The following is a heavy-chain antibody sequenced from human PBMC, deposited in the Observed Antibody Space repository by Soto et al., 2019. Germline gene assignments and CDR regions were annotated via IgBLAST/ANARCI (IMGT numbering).Heavy chain of an antibody. J-gene: IGHJ4*02. CDR1: LCTFTSYA. V-gene: IGHV1-3*04. Sequence: QVQLVQSGAEMKKPGASVKVSSKASLCTFTSYALHWVRQAPGQRLEWMGRINIVSGKTIYSQNFQDRVTITRDTSATTTYMELISLRSDVTAVYYCARGDSSGYLFVDLWGQGTLVSVSS. CDR3: ARGDSSGYLFVDL. D-gene: IGHD3-22*01. CDR2: INIVSGKT.